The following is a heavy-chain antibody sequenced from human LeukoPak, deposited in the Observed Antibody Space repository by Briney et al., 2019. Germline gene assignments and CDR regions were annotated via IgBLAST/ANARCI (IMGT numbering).Heavy chain of an antibody. Sequence: SGGSLRLSCAASGFTFSSYAMSWVRQAPGKGLEWVSAISGSGGSTYYADSVKGRFTISRDNSKNTLYLQMNSLRAEDTAVYYCTKRGTYDFWSAYHDFWGQGTLVTVSS. D-gene: IGHD3-3*01. CDR1: GFTFSSYA. CDR2: ISGSGGST. J-gene: IGHJ4*02. V-gene: IGHV3-23*01. CDR3: TKRGTYDFWSAYHDF.